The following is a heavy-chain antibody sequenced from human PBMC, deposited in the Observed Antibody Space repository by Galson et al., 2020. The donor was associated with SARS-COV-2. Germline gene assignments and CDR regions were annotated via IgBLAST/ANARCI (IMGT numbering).Heavy chain of an antibody. CDR2: TRSKANGGTT. CDR3: TSMDVWGVYCSDY. Sequence: GGPLRLSCTAPGLTSGDYAMSWFRQAPGKGLEWVGFTRSKANGGTTEYAASVKGRFTITRDDSKSIAYLQMNSQKTEDTAVYYCTSMDVWGVYCSDYWGQGALVTVST. J-gene: IGHJ4*02. V-gene: IGHV3-49*03. D-gene: IGHD2-15*01. CDR1: GLTSGDYA.